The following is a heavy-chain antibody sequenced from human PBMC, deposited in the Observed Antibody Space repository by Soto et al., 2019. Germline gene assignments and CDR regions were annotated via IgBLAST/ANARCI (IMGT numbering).Heavy chain of an antibody. D-gene: IGHD2-15*01. CDR1: EFTFSGDY. CDR3: VTGLQVRIPDF. J-gene: IGHJ3*01. Sequence: QVQLLESGGGLVKPGGSLRLSCAASEFTFSGDYMGWVRQAPGKGLEWISYISGDSSYINYADSVKGRFTISRDNAKNSLSLQMNSTRAEDTAVYHCVTGLQVRIPDFWGQGTMVAVPS. V-gene: IGHV3-11*03. CDR2: ISGDSSYI.